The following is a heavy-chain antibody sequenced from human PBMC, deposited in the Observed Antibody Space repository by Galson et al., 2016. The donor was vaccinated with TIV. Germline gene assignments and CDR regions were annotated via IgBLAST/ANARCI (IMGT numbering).Heavy chain of an antibody. D-gene: IGHD6-19*01. Sequence: SLRLPCAVSGFTFSTYAMTRVRQAPGSGLEWVSSISSTGSNTFYADSVMGRFTISRDNSKNTLYRQMNSLRAEDTAVFYCAKYTICWYEDYWGQGTLVTDSS. CDR2: ISSTGSNT. V-gene: IGHV3-23*01. CDR1: GFTFSTYA. CDR3: AKYTICWYEDY. J-gene: IGHJ4*02.